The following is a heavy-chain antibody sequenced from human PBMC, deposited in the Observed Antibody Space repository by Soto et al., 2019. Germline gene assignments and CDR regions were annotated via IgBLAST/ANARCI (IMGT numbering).Heavy chain of an antibody. Sequence: PSETLSLTCTVSGGSISSSSYYWGWIRQPPGKGLEWIGSIYYSGSTYYNTSLKNRVTISVDTSKNQFSLKLSSVTAADTAVYYCARHLTDLYGDHTRSDYWGQGTLVTVSS. J-gene: IGHJ4*02. D-gene: IGHD4-17*01. CDR1: GGSISSSSYY. CDR3: ARHLTDLYGDHTRSDY. V-gene: IGHV4-39*01. CDR2: IYYSGST.